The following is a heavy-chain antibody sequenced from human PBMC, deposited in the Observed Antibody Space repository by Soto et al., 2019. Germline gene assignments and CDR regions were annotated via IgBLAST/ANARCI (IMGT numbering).Heavy chain of an antibody. D-gene: IGHD6-13*01. V-gene: IGHV3-23*01. CDR2: ISGSGGST. CDR3: AKATSSSLYYYYYMDV. Sequence: GGSLRLSCAASGFTFSSYAMSWVRQAPGKGLEWVSAISGSGGSTYYADSVKGRFTISRDNSKNTLYLQMNSLRAEDTAVYYCAKATSSSLYYYYYMDVWGLGTSVTVSS. J-gene: IGHJ6*03. CDR1: GFTFSSYA.